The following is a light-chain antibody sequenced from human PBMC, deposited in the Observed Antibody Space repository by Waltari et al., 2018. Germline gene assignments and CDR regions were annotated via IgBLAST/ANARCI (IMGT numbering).Light chain of an antibody. V-gene: IGLV2-18*02. Sequence: QPSGIPDRFSGSKSGTTASLVISDLQPEDEADYFCCSYTSANTVVFGGGTKLTVL. CDR3: CSYTSANTVV. J-gene: IGLJ3*02.